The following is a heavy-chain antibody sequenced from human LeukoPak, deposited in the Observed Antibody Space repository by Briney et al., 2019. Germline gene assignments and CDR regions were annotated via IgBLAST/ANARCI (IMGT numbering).Heavy chain of an antibody. J-gene: IGHJ4*02. V-gene: IGHV1-2*02. CDR1: AYTFTDNN. CDR2: IHPNTGGT. D-gene: IGHD3-16*01. Sequence: ASVKVSCKPSAYTFTDNNVRRGRPAPGQGLEWVGWIHPNTGGTHYAQNFQGRVTLTRDTSISTAYMELSGLRSDDTAVYYCLRDHTWGPDYWGQGTLVTVSS. CDR3: LRDHTWGPDY.